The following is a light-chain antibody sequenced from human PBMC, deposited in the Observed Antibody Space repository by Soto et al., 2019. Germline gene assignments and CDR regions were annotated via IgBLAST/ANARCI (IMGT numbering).Light chain of an antibody. CDR3: QQRATWPWT. V-gene: IGKV3-11*01. CDR2: DTF. J-gene: IGKJ1*01. CDR1: QNIAIY. Sequence: VWTQSPATLSFSPGERATLSCRASQNIAIYLAWYQQKSGQSPRLLIYDTFNRAPGIPDRFSGSGSGTDFTLTISSLEPEDFAVYYCQQRATWPWTFGQGTTVDI.